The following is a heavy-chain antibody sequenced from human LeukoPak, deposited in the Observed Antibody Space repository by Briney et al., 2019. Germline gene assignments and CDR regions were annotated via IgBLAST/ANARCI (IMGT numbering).Heavy chain of an antibody. Sequence: ASVKLSCKASGYTFTGYYMHWVRQAPGQGLEWMGWINPNSGGTNYAQKFQGRVTMTRDTSISTAYMELSRLRSDDTAVYYCAREYYDSSGYPDAFDIWGQETMVTVSS. CDR1: GYTFTGYY. CDR3: AREYYDSSGYPDAFDI. CDR2: INPNSGGT. J-gene: IGHJ3*02. V-gene: IGHV1-2*02. D-gene: IGHD3-22*01.